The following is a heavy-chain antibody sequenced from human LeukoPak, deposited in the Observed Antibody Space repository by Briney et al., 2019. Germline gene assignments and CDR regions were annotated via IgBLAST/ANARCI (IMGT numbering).Heavy chain of an antibody. V-gene: IGHV4-34*01. CDR1: GGSFSGYY. CDR2: INHSGST. Sequence: SKTLSLTCAVYGGSFSGYYWSWIRQPPGKGLEWIGEINHSGSTNYNPSLKSRVTISVDTSKSQFSLKLSSVTAADTAVYYCARGGYIGDYWGQGTLVTVSS. CDR3: ARGGYIGDY. J-gene: IGHJ4*02. D-gene: IGHD5-24*01.